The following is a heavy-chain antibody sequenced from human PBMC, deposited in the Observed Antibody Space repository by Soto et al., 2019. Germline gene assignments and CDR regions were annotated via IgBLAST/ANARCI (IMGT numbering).Heavy chain of an antibody. V-gene: IGHV3-30*18. CDR1: GFTFSSYG. CDR3: AKDDVDFDWLPLSH. CDR2: ISYDGSNK. D-gene: IGHD3-9*01. J-gene: IGHJ4*02. Sequence: VQLVESGGGVVQPGRSLRLSCAASGFTFSSYGMHWVRQAPGKGLEWVAVISYDGSNKYYADSVKGRFTISRDNSKNTLYLRMNSLRAEDTAVYYCAKDDVDFDWLPLSHWGQGTLVTVSS.